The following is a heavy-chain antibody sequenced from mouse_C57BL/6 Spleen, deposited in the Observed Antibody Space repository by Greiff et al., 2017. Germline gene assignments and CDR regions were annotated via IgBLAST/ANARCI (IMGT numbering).Heavy chain of an antibody. J-gene: IGHJ4*01. V-gene: IGHV1-64*01. Sequence: QVQLQQPGAELVKPGASVKLSCKASGYTFTSYWMHWVKQRPGQGLEWIGMIHPNSGSTNYNEKFKSKATLTVDKSSSTAYMQLSSLTSEDSAVYYCARSTYDYDRDAMDYWGQGTSVTVSS. CDR1: GYTFTSYW. CDR2: IHPNSGST. D-gene: IGHD2-4*01. CDR3: ARSTYDYDRDAMDY.